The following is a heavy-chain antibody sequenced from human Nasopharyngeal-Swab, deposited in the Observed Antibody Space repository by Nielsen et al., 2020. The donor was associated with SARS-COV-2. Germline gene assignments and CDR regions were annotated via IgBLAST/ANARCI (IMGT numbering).Heavy chain of an antibody. CDR2: IKQDGSEQ. J-gene: IGHJ4*02. V-gene: IGHV3-7*01. D-gene: IGHD3-3*01. Sequence: GGPLRLFCAASGFPFSRYWMSWVRQAPGKGLEWLANIKQDGSEQYYVDSVKGRFTISRDNAKNSLYLQMNSLRAEDTAVYYCARDWCGSTWGFFFDYWGQGTLVTVSS. CDR1: GFPFSRYW. CDR3: ARDWCGSTWGFFFDY.